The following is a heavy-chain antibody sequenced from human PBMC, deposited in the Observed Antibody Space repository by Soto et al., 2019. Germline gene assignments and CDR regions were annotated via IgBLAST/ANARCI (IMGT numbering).Heavy chain of an antibody. CDR1: GFTFSDHY. D-gene: IGHD3-10*01. Sequence: GGSLRLSCAASGFTFSDHYMTWIRQAPGKGLEWVSYISGSGTTIYYTDSVKGRFTVSRDNAKNSVYLQMNSLRAEDTAVYYCASDPYYYASDYWGQGTLVTVSS. CDR2: ISGSGTTI. V-gene: IGHV3-11*01. J-gene: IGHJ4*02. CDR3: ASDPYYYASDY.